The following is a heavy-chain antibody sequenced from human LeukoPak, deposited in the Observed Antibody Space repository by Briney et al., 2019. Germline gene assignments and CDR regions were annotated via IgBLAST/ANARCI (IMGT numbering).Heavy chain of an antibody. D-gene: IGHD3-9*01. V-gene: IGHV5-51*01. J-gene: IGHJ3*02. CDR3: ARRLRYSSFDM. CDR2: MYPGDSDT. Sequence: GESLKISCKGSGYSFVSYWIAWVRQMPEKGLEWMGIMYPGDSDTIYSPSFQGQVTISADKSISTAYLQWSSLKASDTAMYFCARRLRYSSFDMWGQGTMVTVSS. CDR1: GYSFVSYW.